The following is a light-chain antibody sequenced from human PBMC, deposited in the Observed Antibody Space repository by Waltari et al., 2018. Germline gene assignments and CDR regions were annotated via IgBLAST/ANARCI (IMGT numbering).Light chain of an antibody. CDR2: DVS. J-gene: IGLJ3*02. Sequence: QSALTQPASVSGSPGQSITISCTGTSSDVGGYNYVSWYQQHPGKAPKLMIYDVSKRPPGVCNRVYGAKAGKTASLTISGVPAEDEAEYYSSSYTSSSTWVFGGGTKLTVL. CDR3: SSYTSSSTWV. CDR1: SSDVGGYNY. V-gene: IGLV2-14*01.